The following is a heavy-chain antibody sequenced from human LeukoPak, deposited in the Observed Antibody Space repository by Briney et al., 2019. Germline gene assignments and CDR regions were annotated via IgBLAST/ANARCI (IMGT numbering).Heavy chain of an antibody. V-gene: IGHV4-31*03. J-gene: IGHJ6*02. CDR2: IYYTGSI. CDR3: ARDHSYYFGSQTSTLDV. CDR1: GASISTGGYY. Sequence: SQTLSLTCTISGASISTGGYYWTWIRQPPGEGLEWIGYIYYTGSIDYNASFKSRLTISLETSKNRFSLKLNSVTAADTAVYYCARDHSYYFGSQTSTLDVWGQGTAVTVSS. D-gene: IGHD3-10*01.